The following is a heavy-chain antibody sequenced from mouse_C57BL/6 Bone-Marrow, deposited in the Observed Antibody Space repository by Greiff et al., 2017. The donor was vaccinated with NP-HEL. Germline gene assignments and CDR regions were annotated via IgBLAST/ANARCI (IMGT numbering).Heavy chain of an antibody. CDR3: ARDYDYDGGTGYFDV. D-gene: IGHD2-4*01. V-gene: IGHV1-72*01. CDR1: GYTFTSYW. J-gene: IGHJ1*03. CDR2: IDPNSGGT. Sequence: QVQLKQPGAELVKPGASVKLSCKASGYTFTSYWMHWVKQRPGRGLEWIGRIDPNSGGTKYNEKFKSKATLTVDKPSSTAYMQLSSLTSEDSAVYYCARDYDYDGGTGYFDVWGTGTTVTVSS.